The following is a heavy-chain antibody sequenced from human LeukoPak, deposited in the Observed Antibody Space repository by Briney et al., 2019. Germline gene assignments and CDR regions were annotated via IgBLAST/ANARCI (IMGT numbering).Heavy chain of an antibody. D-gene: IGHD3-16*02. CDR3: ARVEDLSHAFDI. CDR2: IYYSGST. J-gene: IGHJ3*02. Sequence: SETLSLTCTVSGGSISSYYWSWIRQPPGKGLEWIGYIYYSGSTNYNPSLKSRVTISVDTSKNQFSLKLSSVTAADTAVYYCARVEDLSHAFDIWGQGTMVTVSS. V-gene: IGHV4-59*12. CDR1: GGSISSYY.